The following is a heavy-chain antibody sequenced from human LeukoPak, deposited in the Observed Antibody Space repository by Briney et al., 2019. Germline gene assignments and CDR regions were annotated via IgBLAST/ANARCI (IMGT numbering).Heavy chain of an antibody. V-gene: IGHV4-39*01. J-gene: IGHJ4*02. CDR3: ARRTAVARTAHFDY. CDR1: GGSIRGNNFS. D-gene: IGHD6-19*01. Sequence: SSETLSLTCSVSGGSIRGNNFSWDWIRQPPGKGLEWIGRFSYGGTTYFNPSLKSRVTMSVDTAKNQFSLKVASVTAADTAVSYCARRTAVARTAHFDYWGQGILATVSS. CDR2: FSYGGTT.